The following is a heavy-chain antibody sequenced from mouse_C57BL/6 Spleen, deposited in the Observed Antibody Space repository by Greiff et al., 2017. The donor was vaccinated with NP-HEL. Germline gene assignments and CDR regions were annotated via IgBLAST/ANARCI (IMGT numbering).Heavy chain of an antibody. V-gene: IGHV5-4*01. D-gene: IGHD1-1*01. Sequence: EVNLVESGGGLVKPGGSLKLSCAASGFTFSSYAMSWVRQTPEKRLEWVATISDGGSYTYYPDNVKGRFTISRDNAKNNLYLQMSHLKSEDTAMYYCAREVGSSWFAYWGQGTLVTVSA. CDR1: GFTFSSYA. CDR3: AREVGSSWFAY. J-gene: IGHJ3*01. CDR2: ISDGGSYT.